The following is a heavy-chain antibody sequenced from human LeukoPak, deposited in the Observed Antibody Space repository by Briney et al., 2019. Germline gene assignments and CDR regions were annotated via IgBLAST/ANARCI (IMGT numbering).Heavy chain of an antibody. Sequence: ASVKVSCTASGYTFTDNWMHWVRQAPGQGLEWIGLINTNSGATSNAQSFQGRVTMTRDTSISTAYMELGRLRLDDTAVYYCARGDGTSWHGYWGQGTLVTVSS. D-gene: IGHD6-13*01. J-gene: IGHJ4*02. CDR1: GYTFTDNW. CDR2: INTNSGAT. V-gene: IGHV1-2*02. CDR3: ARGDGTSWHGY.